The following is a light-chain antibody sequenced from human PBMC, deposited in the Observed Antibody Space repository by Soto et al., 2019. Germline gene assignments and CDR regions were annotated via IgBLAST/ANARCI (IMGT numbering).Light chain of an antibody. CDR3: QQYARSTLT. Sequence: EIVLTQSPGTLSVSPGERATLSCRASQSVGRNYLAWYQQKPGQAPRLLIYDASRRATGIPDRISGSGSGTEFTLNLSRLEPEDFAVYSCQQYARSTLTFGGGTKVE. CDR2: DAS. CDR1: QSVGRNY. V-gene: IGKV3-20*01. J-gene: IGKJ4*01.